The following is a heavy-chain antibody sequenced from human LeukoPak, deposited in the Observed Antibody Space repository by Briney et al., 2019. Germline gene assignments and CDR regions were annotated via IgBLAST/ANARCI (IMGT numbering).Heavy chain of an antibody. D-gene: IGHD2-2*02. CDR3: VCIPHLNG. CDR2: ISSNGVTT. V-gene: IGHV3-64D*06. CDR1: GFTFSTYA. Sequence: GGSLRLSCSASGFTFSTYAMHWVRQAPGEGLEYVSAISSNGVTTYYADSVKGRFTISRENSKNILYLQMSSLRPEDTAVYYCVCIPHLNGWGQGSLVTVSS. J-gene: IGHJ4*02.